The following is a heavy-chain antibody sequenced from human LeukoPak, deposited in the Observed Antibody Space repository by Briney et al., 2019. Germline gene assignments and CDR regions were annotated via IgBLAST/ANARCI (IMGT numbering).Heavy chain of an antibody. CDR1: GDSISSNY. CDR3: ARVSGPPGPYMDV. J-gene: IGHJ6*03. Sequence: SETLSLTCTVSGDSISSNYWSWIRQPPGKGLEWNGYIYYSGSTSYDPSLKSRVTTSVDTSKNQFSLKLSSVTAADTAVYYCARVSGPPGPYMDVWGKGTTVTVSS. V-gene: IGHV4-59*01. D-gene: IGHD3-3*01. CDR2: IYYSGST.